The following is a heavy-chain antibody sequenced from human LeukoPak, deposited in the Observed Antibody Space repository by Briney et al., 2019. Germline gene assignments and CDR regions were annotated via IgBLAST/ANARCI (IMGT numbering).Heavy chain of an antibody. CDR1: GFTFSSFW. V-gene: IGHV3-7*01. D-gene: IGHD3-3*01. J-gene: IGHJ6*03. CDR3: ARVDKSYYDFWSGYRQPYYYYMDV. CDR2: IKEDGSEK. Sequence: GGSLRLSCAASGFTFSSFWMSWVRQSPGKGLEWVANIKEDGSEKYYVDSVKGRFTIFRDNAKNSLYLQMSSLRAEDTAVYYCARVDKSYYDFWSGYRQPYYYYMDVWGKGTTVTVSS.